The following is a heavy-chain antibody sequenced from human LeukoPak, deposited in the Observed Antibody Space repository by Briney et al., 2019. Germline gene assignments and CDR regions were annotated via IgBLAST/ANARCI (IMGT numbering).Heavy chain of an antibody. J-gene: IGHJ4*02. Sequence: KPSETLSLTCTVSDGSISNFYWSWIRQPPGKELEWIGYIYYSGSTNYNPSLKSRVTISVDTSKNQFSLKLSSVTAADTAVYYCARCNNYDSSSDYFDYWGQGTLVTVSS. CDR2: IYYSGST. CDR1: DGSISNFY. V-gene: IGHV4-59*08. CDR3: ARCNNYDSSSDYFDY. D-gene: IGHD3-22*01.